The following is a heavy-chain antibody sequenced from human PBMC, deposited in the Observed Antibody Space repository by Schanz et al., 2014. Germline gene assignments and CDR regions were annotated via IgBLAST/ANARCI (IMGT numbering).Heavy chain of an antibody. J-gene: IGHJ4*02. CDR1: GYTFTSYG. CDR2: ISAYNGNT. CDR3: ARDAADFYDILTEEDY. V-gene: IGHV1-18*01. Sequence: QVQLVQSGAEVKKPGASVKVSCKASGYTFTSYGISWVRQAPGQGLEWMGWISAYNGNTKYPQKLQGRVTMTTDTSTSTAYMELRSLRSDDTAVYYCARDAADFYDILTEEDYWGQGTLVIVSS. D-gene: IGHD3-9*01.